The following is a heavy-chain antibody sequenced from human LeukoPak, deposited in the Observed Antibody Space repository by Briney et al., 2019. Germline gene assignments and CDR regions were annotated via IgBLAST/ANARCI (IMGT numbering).Heavy chain of an antibody. Sequence: QTLSLTCAISGDSVSSNTAAWNWIRQSPSRGLEGLGRTYYRSKWYNDYALSVKSRITISADTSQNQLSLQLNSVTPEDTAVYYCARDLRFQWRQIDYWGQGTLVTVSS. J-gene: IGHJ4*02. V-gene: IGHV6-1*01. CDR3: ARDLRFQWRQIDY. CDR1: GDSVSSNTAA. D-gene: IGHD6-19*01. CDR2: TYYRSKWYN.